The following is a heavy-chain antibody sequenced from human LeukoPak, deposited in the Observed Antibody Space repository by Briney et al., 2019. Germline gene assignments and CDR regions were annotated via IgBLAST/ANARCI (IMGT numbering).Heavy chain of an antibody. J-gene: IGHJ4*02. Sequence: ASVKVSCKASGYTFTSYYMRWVRQAPGQGLEWMGIINPSGGSTSYAQKFQGRVTMTRDTSTSTVYMELSSLRSEDTAVYYCAREDYGGNTEAGGAFDYWGQGTLVTVSS. CDR1: GYTFTSYY. CDR3: AREDYGGNTEAGGAFDY. CDR2: INPSGGST. V-gene: IGHV1-46*01. D-gene: IGHD4-23*01.